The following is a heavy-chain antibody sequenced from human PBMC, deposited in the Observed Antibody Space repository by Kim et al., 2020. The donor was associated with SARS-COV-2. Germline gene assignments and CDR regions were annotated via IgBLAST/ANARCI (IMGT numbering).Heavy chain of an antibody. J-gene: IGHJ6*02. CDR2: INHSGTT. D-gene: IGHD3-22*01. V-gene: IGHV4-34*01. CDR1: GTSFSGYY. Sequence: SETLSLTCAVSGTSFSGYYWNWIRQTPGKGLEWIGEINHSGTTNYNPSLKSRVTISVDTSKNQFSLKLSSVTAAGTAVYRCARGNYDSSGYSYSYYYGMDVWGQGTTVTVSS. CDR3: ARGNYDSSGYSYSYYYGMDV.